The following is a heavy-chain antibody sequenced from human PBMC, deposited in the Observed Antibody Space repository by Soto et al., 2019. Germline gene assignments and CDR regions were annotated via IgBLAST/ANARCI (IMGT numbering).Heavy chain of an antibody. V-gene: IGHV4-4*02. CDR3: ARRVHSGWSTWGDYYYGMDV. D-gene: IGHD6-19*01. CDR2: IYHSGST. Sequence: QVQLQESGPGLVKPSGTLSLTCAVSGGSISSSNWWSWVRQPPGKGLEWIGEIYHSGSTNYNPSLKSRVTISVDKSKNQFSLKLSSVTAADTAVYYCARRVHSGWSTWGDYYYGMDVWGQGTTVTVSS. J-gene: IGHJ6*02. CDR1: GGSISSSNW.